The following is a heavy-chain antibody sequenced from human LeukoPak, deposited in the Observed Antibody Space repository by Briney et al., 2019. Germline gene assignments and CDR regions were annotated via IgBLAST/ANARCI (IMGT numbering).Heavy chain of an antibody. Sequence: GASVKVSCKASGYTFTGYYMHWVRQAPGQGLEWMGWINPNSDGTNYAQKFQGRVTMTRDTSISTAYMELSRLRSDDTAVYYCASGAGNWQTSKFDYWGQGTLVTVSS. CDR3: ASGAGNWQTSKFDY. V-gene: IGHV1-2*02. CDR2: INPNSDGT. D-gene: IGHD1-1*01. J-gene: IGHJ4*02. CDR1: GYTFTGYY.